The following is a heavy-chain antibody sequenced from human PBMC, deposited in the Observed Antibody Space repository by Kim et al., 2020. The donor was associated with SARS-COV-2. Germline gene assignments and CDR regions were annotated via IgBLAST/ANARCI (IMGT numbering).Heavy chain of an antibody. V-gene: IGHV3-74*01. CDR1: GFTLSAYW. CDR3: ARRRLAGTNWYFDL. D-gene: IGHD6-19*01. Sequence: GGSLRLSCAASGFTLSAYWMHWVRQAPGKGLVWVSRIKTDGSITSYADSVKGRFTISRDNAKNTLYLQMNSLRAEDTAVYFCARRRLAGTNWYFDLWGRG. J-gene: IGHJ2*01. CDR2: IKTDGSIT.